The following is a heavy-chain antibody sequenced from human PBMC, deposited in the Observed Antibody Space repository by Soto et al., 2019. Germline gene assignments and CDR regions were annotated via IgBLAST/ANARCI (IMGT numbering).Heavy chain of an antibody. CDR2: IYYSGST. Sequence: PSETLSLTCTVSGGSISSSSYYWGWIRQPPGKGLEWIGSIYYSGSTYYNPSLKSRVTISVDTSKNQFSLKLSSVTAADTAVYYCASQSTVAGYYYYGMDVWGQGTTVTVSS. CDR1: GGSISSSSYY. D-gene: IGHD6-19*01. V-gene: IGHV4-39*01. J-gene: IGHJ6*02. CDR3: ASQSTVAGYYYYGMDV.